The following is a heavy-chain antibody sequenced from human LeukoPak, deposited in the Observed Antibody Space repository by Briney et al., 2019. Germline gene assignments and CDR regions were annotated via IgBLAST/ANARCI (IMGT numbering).Heavy chain of an antibody. CDR3: ARGSVTGRDSSGYYYFDY. Sequence: SETLSLTCTVSGDSISGYYWSWIRQPPGKGLEWIGEINHSGSTNYNPSLKSRVTISVDTSKNQFSLKLSSVTAADTAVYYCARGSVTGRDSSGYYYFDYWGQGTLVTVSS. D-gene: IGHD3-22*01. V-gene: IGHV4-34*01. CDR2: INHSGST. CDR1: GDSISGYY. J-gene: IGHJ4*02.